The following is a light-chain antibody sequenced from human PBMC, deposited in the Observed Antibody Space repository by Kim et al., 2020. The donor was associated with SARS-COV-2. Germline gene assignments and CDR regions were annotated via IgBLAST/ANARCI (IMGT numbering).Light chain of an antibody. CDR3: QQRSNWPLYT. J-gene: IGKJ2*01. V-gene: IGKV3-11*01. CDR2: DAS. CDR1: QSVSSH. Sequence: EIVLTQSPATLSLSPGERATLSCRASQSVSSHLAWYQQKPGQAPRLLIYDASNRATGIPARFSGSGSGTDFTLTISSLEPEDFAVYYCQQRSNWPLYTFGQGTKLEI.